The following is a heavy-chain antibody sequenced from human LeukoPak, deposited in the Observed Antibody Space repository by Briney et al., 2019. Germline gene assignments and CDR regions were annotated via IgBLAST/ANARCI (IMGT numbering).Heavy chain of an antibody. CDR2: ISAYNGNT. Sequence: ASVKVSCKASGYTXTSYGFSWVRQAPGQGLEWMGWISAYNGNTKYTQKLPGRVTMTTDTSTSAAYMELRGLRSDDTAVYFCARDKGGYDFDYWGQGTLVTVSS. J-gene: IGHJ4*02. CDR1: GYTXTSYG. V-gene: IGHV1-18*01. CDR3: ARDKGGYDFDY. D-gene: IGHD5-12*01.